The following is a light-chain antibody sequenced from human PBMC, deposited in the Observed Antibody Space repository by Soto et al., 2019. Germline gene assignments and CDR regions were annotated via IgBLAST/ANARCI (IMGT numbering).Light chain of an antibody. J-gene: IGKJ1*01. CDR2: GAS. Sequence: EIVMTQSPATLSVSPGERATLSCRASQSVSSNLALYQHKPGQAPRLLIYGASSRATGIPARFSGSGSGTAFTLTISSLQSEDFSVYYRQQYNNWPPWTFGQGTKVEI. CDR1: QSVSSN. CDR3: QQYNNWPPWT. V-gene: IGKV3-15*01.